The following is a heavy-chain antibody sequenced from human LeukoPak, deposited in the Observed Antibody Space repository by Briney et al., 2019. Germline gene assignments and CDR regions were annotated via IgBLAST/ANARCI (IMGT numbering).Heavy chain of an antibody. D-gene: IGHD3-3*01. CDR3: ARVTIFGVTPGYMDV. CDR2: IYTSGST. V-gene: IGHV4-61*02. CDR1: GGSISSGSYY. J-gene: IGHJ6*03. Sequence: SQTLSLTCTVSGGSISSGSYYWSWIRQPAGKGLEWIGRIYTSGSTDYNPSLKSRVTISVDTSKNQFSLKLSSVTAADTAVYYCARVTIFGVTPGYMDVWGKGTTVTVSS.